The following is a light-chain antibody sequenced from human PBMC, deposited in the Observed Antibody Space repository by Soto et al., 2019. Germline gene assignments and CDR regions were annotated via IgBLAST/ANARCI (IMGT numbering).Light chain of an antibody. CDR1: QSVSSN. Sequence: EIVMTQSPATLSVSPVERATLSCRASQSVSSNLAWYQQKPGQAPRLLIYGASTRATGIPARFSGSGSGTELTLTISSLQSEDFAVYYCQQYNNWPRTFGQGTKVDIK. CDR2: GAS. V-gene: IGKV3-15*01. CDR3: QQYNNWPRT. J-gene: IGKJ1*01.